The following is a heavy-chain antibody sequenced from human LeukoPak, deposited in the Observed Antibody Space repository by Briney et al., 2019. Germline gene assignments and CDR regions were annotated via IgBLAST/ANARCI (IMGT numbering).Heavy chain of an antibody. Sequence: GGSLRLSCAASGFTFSSYAMHWVRQAPGKGLEWVAVISYDGSNKYYADSVKGRFTISRDNSKNTLYLQMNSLRAEDTAVYYCARDSPWGPLLDPHYYYYGMDVWGQGTTVTVSS. CDR2: ISYDGSNK. V-gene: IGHV3-30-3*01. D-gene: IGHD7-27*01. J-gene: IGHJ6*02. CDR1: GFTFSSYA. CDR3: ARDSPWGPLLDPHYYYYGMDV.